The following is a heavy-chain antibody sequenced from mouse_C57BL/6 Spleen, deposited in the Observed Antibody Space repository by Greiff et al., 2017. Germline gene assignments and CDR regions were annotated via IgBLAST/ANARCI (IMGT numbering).Heavy chain of an antibody. CDR2: IRSKSNNYAT. D-gene: IGHD1-1*01. CDR3: VRHTTVDYAMDY. V-gene: IGHV10-1*01. J-gene: IGHJ4*01. Sequence: GGGLVQPKGSLKLSCAASGFSFNTYAMNWVRQAPGKGLEWVARIRSKSNNYATYYADSVKDRFTISRDDSESMLYLQMNNLKTEDTAMYYCVRHTTVDYAMDYWGQGTSVTVSS. CDR1: GFSFNTYA.